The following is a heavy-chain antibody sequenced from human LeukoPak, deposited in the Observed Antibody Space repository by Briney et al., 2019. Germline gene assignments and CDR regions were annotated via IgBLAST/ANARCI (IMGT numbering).Heavy chain of an antibody. J-gene: IGHJ3*02. V-gene: IGHV3-7*01. Sequence: GGSLRLSCAASGFTFSSYWMSWVRQAPGKGLEWVANIKQDGSEKYYVDSVKGRFTISRDNSKNTLYLQMNSLRAEDTAVYYCARERSSSWYLIAGGAFDIWGQGTMVTVSS. CDR1: GFTFSSYW. CDR3: ARERSSSWYLIAGGAFDI. CDR2: IKQDGSEK. D-gene: IGHD6-13*01.